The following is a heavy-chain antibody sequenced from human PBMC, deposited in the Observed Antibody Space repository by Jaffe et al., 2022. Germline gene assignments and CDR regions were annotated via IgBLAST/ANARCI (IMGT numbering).Heavy chain of an antibody. CDR1: GYTFTSYG. Sequence: QVQLVQSGAEVKKPGASVKVSCKASGYTFTSYGISWVRQAPGQGLEWMGWISAYNGNTNYAQKLQGRVTMTTDTSTSTAYMELRSLRSDDTAVYYCARDPKKVDPRYSSSSPLDYWGQGTLVTVSS. D-gene: IGHD6-6*01. V-gene: IGHV1-18*01. CDR2: ISAYNGNT. J-gene: IGHJ4*02. CDR3: ARDPKKVDPRYSSSSPLDY.